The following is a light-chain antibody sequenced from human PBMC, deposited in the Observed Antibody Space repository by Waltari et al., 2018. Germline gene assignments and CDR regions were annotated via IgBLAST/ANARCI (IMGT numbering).Light chain of an antibody. Sequence: IVLTQSPGTLSLSPADRTSLSCKASQSLGKNYLAWYQHKPGQAPRLLIYGASSRAAGIPDRFSGSGSGTDFTLTISRLEPEDFAVYYCQQYASSVLYTFGQGTKLEIK. CDR1: QSLGKNY. CDR3: QQYASSVLYT. CDR2: GAS. V-gene: IGKV3-20*01. J-gene: IGKJ2*01.